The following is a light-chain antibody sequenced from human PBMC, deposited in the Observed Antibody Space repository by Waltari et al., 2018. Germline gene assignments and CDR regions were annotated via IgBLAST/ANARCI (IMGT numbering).Light chain of an antibody. CDR3: QQTYGIVWA. CDR2: SSS. CDR1: QTIDTY. Sequence: DIQVTQSPVSLSASVGDRVTISCRTSQTIDTYLNWYQVKPGKVPKLLISSSSILQTGVPSRFSDGGSGTHFILNISSLQPEDFSSYFCQQTYGIVWAFGQGTTVEVK. J-gene: IGKJ1*01. V-gene: IGKV1-39*01.